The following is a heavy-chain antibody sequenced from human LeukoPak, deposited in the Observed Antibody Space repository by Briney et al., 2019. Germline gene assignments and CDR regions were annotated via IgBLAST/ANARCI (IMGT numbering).Heavy chain of an antibody. CDR3: AREIGSGWYY. Sequence: SVKVSCKASGYTFTSYGISWVRQAPGQGLEWMGGIIPIFGTANYAQKFQGRVTITADESTSTAYMELSSLRSEDTAVYYCAREIGSGWYYWGQGTLVTVSS. CDR1: GYTFTSYG. J-gene: IGHJ4*02. D-gene: IGHD6-19*01. CDR2: IIPIFGTA. V-gene: IGHV1-69*13.